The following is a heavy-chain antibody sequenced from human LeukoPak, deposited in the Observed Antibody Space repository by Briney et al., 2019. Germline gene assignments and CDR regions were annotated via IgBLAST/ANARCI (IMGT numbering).Heavy chain of an antibody. CDR2: ISPSGGST. D-gene: IGHD6-19*01. CDR3: ARDLGRIAVAGTLDY. CDR1: GYTFTSYY. J-gene: IGHJ4*02. Sequence: GASVKVSCKASGYTFTSYYMHWVRQAPGQGLEWMGIISPSGGSTSYAQKFQGRVTMTRDMSTSTVYMELSSLRSEDTAVYYCARDLGRIAVAGTLDYWGQGTLVTVSS. V-gene: IGHV1-46*01.